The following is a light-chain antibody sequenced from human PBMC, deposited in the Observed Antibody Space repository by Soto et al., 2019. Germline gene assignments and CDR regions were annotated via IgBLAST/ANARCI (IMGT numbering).Light chain of an antibody. Sequence: ETVLTQSPGTVSLSPGERATLSCRTSQSVNSNYLAWYQQKPGQAPRLLIYGVFNRATGIPDRFSGSGSGTDFTLTISGLEPADSAVYYCQHYHVSPRTFGQGTKLEIK. CDR3: QHYHVSPRT. V-gene: IGKV3-20*01. J-gene: IGKJ2*01. CDR1: QSVNSNY. CDR2: GVF.